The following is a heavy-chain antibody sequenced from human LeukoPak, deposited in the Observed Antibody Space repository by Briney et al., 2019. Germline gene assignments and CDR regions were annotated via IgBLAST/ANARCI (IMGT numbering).Heavy chain of an antibody. Sequence: SETLSLTCTVSGGSISSSSYYWGWIRQHPGKGLEWIGYIYYSGSTYYNPSLKSRVTISVDTSKNQFSLKLSSVTAADTAVYYCAREMGYYYDSSGPPPLDAFDIWGQGTMVTVSS. D-gene: IGHD3-22*01. CDR3: AREMGYYYDSSGPPPLDAFDI. CDR2: IYYSGST. V-gene: IGHV4-31*03. CDR1: GGSISSSSYY. J-gene: IGHJ3*02.